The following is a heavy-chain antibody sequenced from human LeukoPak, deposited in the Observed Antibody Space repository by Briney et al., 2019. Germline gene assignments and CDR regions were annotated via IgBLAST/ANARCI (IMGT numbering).Heavy chain of an antibody. V-gene: IGHV3-30*04. Sequence: GGSLRLSCAASGFTFSSYAMHWVRQAPGKGLEWVAVISYDGSNKYYADYVKGRFTISRDNSKNTLYLQMNSLRAEDTAVYYCARDYWRGGYYIDYWGQGTLVTVSS. D-gene: IGHD3-10*01. CDR3: ARDYWRGGYYIDY. CDR1: GFTFSSYA. J-gene: IGHJ4*02. CDR2: ISYDGSNK.